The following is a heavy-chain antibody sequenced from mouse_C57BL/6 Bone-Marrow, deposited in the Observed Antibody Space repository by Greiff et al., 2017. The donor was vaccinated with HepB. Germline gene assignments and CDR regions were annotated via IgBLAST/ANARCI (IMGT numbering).Heavy chain of an antibody. CDR3: ARGGTGSYWYFDV. J-gene: IGHJ1*03. D-gene: IGHD1-1*01. CDR2: IDPSDSYT. V-gene: IGHV1-50*01. Sequence: QVQLQQPGAELVKPGASVKLSCKASGYTFTSYWMQWVKQRPGQGLEWIGEIDPSDSYTNYNQKFKGKATLTVDTSSSTAYMQLSSLTSEDSAVCYCARGGTGSYWYFDVWGTGTTVTVSS. CDR1: GYTFTSYW.